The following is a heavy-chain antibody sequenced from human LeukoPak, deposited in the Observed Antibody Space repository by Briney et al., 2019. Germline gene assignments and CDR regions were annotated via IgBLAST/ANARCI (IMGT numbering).Heavy chain of an antibody. CDR2: ISSSSSYI. V-gene: IGHV3-21*01. CDR1: GFTFSSYS. CDR3: ARPGGWELLSAFDI. D-gene: IGHD1-26*01. Sequence: GGSLRLSCAASGFTFSSYSMNWVRQAPGKGLEWVSSISSSSSYIYYADSVKGRFTISRDNAKNSLYLQMNSLRAEDTAVYYCARPGGWELLSAFDIWGQGTMVTVSS. J-gene: IGHJ3*02.